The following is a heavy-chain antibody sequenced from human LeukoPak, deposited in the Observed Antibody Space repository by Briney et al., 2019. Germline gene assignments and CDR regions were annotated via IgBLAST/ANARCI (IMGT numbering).Heavy chain of an antibody. CDR3: ARPAFDI. V-gene: IGHV3-48*04. Sequence: AGSLRLSCAASTFTFNSYSMNWVRQAPGKGREWVSYISSSSSNIYYADSVKGRFTISRDNAKNSLYLQMNSLRAEDTAVYYCARPAFDIWGQGTMVTVSS. CDR1: TFTFNSYS. J-gene: IGHJ3*02. CDR2: ISSSSSNI.